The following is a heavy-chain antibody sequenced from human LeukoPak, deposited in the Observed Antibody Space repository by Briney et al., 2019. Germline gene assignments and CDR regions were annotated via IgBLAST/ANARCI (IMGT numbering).Heavy chain of an antibody. Sequence: PGGSLRLSCAASGFTFSSYAMSWVRQAPGKGLEWVSAISGSGGSTYYADSVKGRFTISRDNSKNTLYLQMNSLRAADTAVYYCAKDSAIQDSSGDEYLQNWGQGTLVTASS. D-gene: IGHD6-19*01. J-gene: IGHJ1*01. CDR2: ISGSGGST. V-gene: IGHV3-23*01. CDR3: AKDSAIQDSSGDEYLQN. CDR1: GFTFSSYA.